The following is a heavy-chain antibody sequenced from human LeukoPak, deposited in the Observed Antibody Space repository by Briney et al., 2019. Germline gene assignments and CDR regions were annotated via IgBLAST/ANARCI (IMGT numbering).Heavy chain of an antibody. D-gene: IGHD6-25*01. J-gene: IGHJ4*02. CDR3: ARSYSSGLDY. Sequence: ASVKVSCKASDYTFTNYYIHWVRQAPGQGLEWMGIINPSGGSTSYAQMVQGRVTMTRDTSTSTVSMELTNLRSEDTAVYYCARSYSSGLDYWGQGALVTVSS. CDR1: DYTFTNYY. CDR2: INPSGGST. V-gene: IGHV1-46*01.